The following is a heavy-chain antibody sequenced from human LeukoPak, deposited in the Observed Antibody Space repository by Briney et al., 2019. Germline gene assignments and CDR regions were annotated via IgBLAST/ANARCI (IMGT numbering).Heavy chain of an antibody. CDR3: ARESSGYLYYSEY. V-gene: IGHV3-23*01. J-gene: IGHJ4*02. CDR2: ISESGGYT. Sequence: GGSLRLSCATSGFSFSSYAMSWVRQAPGKGLEWVSAISESGGYTNYAGSVKGRFTVSRDNSKITLSLQMNTLRAEDTAVYYCARESSGYLYYSEYWGQGTLVTVSS. D-gene: IGHD3-22*01. CDR1: GFSFSSYA.